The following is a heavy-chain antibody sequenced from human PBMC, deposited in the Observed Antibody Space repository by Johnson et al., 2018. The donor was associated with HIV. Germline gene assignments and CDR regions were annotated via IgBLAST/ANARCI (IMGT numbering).Heavy chain of an antibody. V-gene: IGHV3-74*02. Sequence: VQLVESGGGLVKPGGSLRLSCAASGFTLSSYWMHWVRQAPGKGLVWVSRINSDGSSTSYADSVKGRFTISRDNSKTTLYLQMNSLRAEDTAVYYCARASYVDAFDIWGQGTMVTVSS. D-gene: IGHD1-26*01. CDR3: ARASYVDAFDI. J-gene: IGHJ3*02. CDR2: INSDGSST. CDR1: GFTLSSYW.